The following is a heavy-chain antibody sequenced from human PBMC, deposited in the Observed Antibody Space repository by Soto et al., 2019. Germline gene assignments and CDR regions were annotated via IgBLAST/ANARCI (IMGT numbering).Heavy chain of an antibody. J-gene: IGHJ4*02. Sequence: EVLLVESGGGLVKPGGSLRLSCAASGFTFSTYSMNWVRQAPGKGLEWVSSINTASYIYYADSVKGRFTISRDDANNSLYLQMNSLRDEDTAVYYYAREGGYFNGGGCRYFDLWGQGTLVTVSS. V-gene: IGHV3-21*01. CDR1: GFTFSTYS. D-gene: IGHD2-15*01. CDR2: INTASYI. CDR3: AREGGYFNGGGCRYFDL.